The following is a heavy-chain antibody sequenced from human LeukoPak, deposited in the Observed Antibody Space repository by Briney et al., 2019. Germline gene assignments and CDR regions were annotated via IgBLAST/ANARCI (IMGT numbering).Heavy chain of an antibody. CDR3: ARGRIYYDSTGYGY. D-gene: IGHD3-22*01. V-gene: IGHV4-59*01. CDR2: IYYSGST. CDR1: GGSINNYY. J-gene: IGHJ4*02. Sequence: SETLSLTCTVSGGSINNYYWNWVRQPPGGGGEGVGNIYYSGSTNYNPSLKSRVTISVDTSKNHFSLKLSSVTAADTAVYYCARGRIYYDSTGYGYWGQGTLVTVSS.